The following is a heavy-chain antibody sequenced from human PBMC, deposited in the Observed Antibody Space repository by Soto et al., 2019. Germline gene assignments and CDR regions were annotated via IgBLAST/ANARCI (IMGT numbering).Heavy chain of an antibody. D-gene: IGHD4-17*01. CDR2: VTRSGST. J-gene: IGHJ4*02. Sequence: QVQLQESGPGLVKPSETLSLTCAVFGDSMDNNRWWSWVRQSPGKGLEWIGEVTRSGSTNYNPSPNSGAAIAIDASNNHPSLHISSVTAAYTAVYYWPRQKVSRFDGEVDFFDYWGLGTLVTVSS. V-gene: IGHV4-4*02. CDR3: PRQKVSRFDGEVDFFDY. CDR1: GDSMDNNRW.